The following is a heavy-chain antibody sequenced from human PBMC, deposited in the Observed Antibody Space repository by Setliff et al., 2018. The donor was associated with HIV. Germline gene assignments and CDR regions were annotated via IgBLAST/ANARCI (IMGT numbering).Heavy chain of an antibody. D-gene: IGHD3-16*01. CDR1: GGSISSYH. CDR3: ARAVGSLGSSMGIDS. Sequence: PSETLSLTCAVSGGSISSYHWMWIRQPPGKGLEWIGYIYTSGGADYDPSLKSRVTISVDTSRNQFSLRLTSVTAADTAVYYCARAVGSLGSSMGIDSWGQETLVTVSS. J-gene: IGHJ4*02. V-gene: IGHV4-4*08. CDR2: IYTSGGA.